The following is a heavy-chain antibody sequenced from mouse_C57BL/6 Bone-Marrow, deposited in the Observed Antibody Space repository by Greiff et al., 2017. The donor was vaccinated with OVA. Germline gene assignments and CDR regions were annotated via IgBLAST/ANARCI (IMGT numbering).Heavy chain of an antibody. D-gene: IGHD2-2*01. CDR3: ARLGVTGGYYFDY. V-gene: IGHV1-22*01. J-gene: IGHJ2*01. CDR1: GYTFTDYN. CDR2: INPNNGGT. Sequence: VQLQQSGPELVKPGASVKMSCKASGYTFTDYNMHWVKQSHGKSLEWIGYINPNNGGTSYNQKFKGKATLTVNKSSSTAYMELRSLTSEDSAVYYCARLGVTGGYYFDYWGQGTTLTVSS.